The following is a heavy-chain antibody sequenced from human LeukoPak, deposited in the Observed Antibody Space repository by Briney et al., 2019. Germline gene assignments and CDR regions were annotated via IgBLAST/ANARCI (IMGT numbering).Heavy chain of an antibody. J-gene: IGHJ4*02. D-gene: IGHD6-6*01. CDR3: ARYSSSSGYFDS. CDR1: GGSISSYY. V-gene: IGHV4-59*01. Sequence: SETLSLTCSVSGGSISSYYWSWIRQSPGKGLEWTGFIYYSGSTNYNPSLKSRVTISVDTSKNQFSLKLSSVTAADTAVYYCARYSSSSGYFDSWGQGTLVTVSS. CDR2: IYYSGST.